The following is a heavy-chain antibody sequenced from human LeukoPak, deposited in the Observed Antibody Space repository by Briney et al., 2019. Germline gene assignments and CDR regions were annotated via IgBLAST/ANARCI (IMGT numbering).Heavy chain of an antibody. Sequence: PGGSPRLSCAASGFTFSTCAMSWVRQAPGKGLEWVSSISGSGGSTYYADSVKGRFTISRDNSKNTVYMEMNSLRAEDTALYYCAKGGQNFDFWRFDYWGQGTLVPVSS. CDR3: AKGGQNFDFWRFDY. CDR1: GFTFSTCA. D-gene: IGHD3-3*01. V-gene: IGHV3-23*01. CDR2: ISGSGGST. J-gene: IGHJ4*02.